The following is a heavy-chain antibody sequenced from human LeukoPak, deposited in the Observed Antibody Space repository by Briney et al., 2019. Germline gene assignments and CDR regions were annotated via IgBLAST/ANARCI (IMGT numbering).Heavy chain of an antibody. Sequence: SQTLSLTCAISGDSVSSNSAAWSWIRQSPSMGLKSLARTYYRSKWYSDYAVFVRSRITINPDTSKNQFSLQLNSVTPEDTAVYYCARDLSGASTGPMNWFDPWGQGTLVTVSS. D-gene: IGHD1-1*01. CDR2: TYYRSKWYS. CDR3: ARDLSGASTGPMNWFDP. J-gene: IGHJ5*02. CDR1: GDSVSSNSAA. V-gene: IGHV6-1*01.